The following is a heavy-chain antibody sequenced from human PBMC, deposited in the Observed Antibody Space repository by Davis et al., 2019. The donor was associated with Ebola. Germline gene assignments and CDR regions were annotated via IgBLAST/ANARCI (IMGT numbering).Heavy chain of an antibody. V-gene: IGHV1-69*13. J-gene: IGHJ5*02. CDR1: GGTFSSYA. D-gene: IGHD1-20*01. Sequence: AASVKVSCKASGGTFSSYAIIWVRQAPGQGLEWMGGIIPIFGTAKYAQKFQGRVTITADESTRTAYMELSSLRSEDTAVYYCARGGVTGTTEYNWFDPWGQGTLVTVSS. CDR3: ARGGVTGTTEYNWFDP. CDR2: IIPIFGTA.